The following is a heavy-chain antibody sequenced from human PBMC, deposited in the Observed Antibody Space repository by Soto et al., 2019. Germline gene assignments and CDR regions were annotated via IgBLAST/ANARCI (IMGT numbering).Heavy chain of an antibody. V-gene: IGHV4-30-2*01. Sequence: NPSETLPVTCAVCVGYISTGAYSWTWIRQPPGKGLEWIGYIYHSGSTNYNPSLKSRVAFSVDKSKHQFSLNLSSVTASDTALYYCASSPGSLAGDYWGLGTMVTGSS. CDR3: ASSPGSLAGDY. CDR1: VGYISTGAYS. J-gene: IGHJ4*02. CDR2: IYHSGST. D-gene: IGHD2-15*01.